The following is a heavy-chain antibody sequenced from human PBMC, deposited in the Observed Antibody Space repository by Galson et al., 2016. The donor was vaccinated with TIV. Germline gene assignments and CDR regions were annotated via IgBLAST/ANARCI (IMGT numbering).Heavy chain of an antibody. J-gene: IGHJ6*02. Sequence: SETLSLTCAVSGGSFSGHFGAWIRQSPEKGLEWLGEVHDAGSTNYNPSLKSRLTMSADSANNQLSLSLTSVTAADTAVYFCARRRALRQSFYYGLDVWGQGTPVVVSS. D-gene: IGHD3-10*01. CDR3: ARRRALRQSFYYGLDV. CDR1: GGSFSGHF. V-gene: IGHV4-34*01. CDR2: VHDAGST.